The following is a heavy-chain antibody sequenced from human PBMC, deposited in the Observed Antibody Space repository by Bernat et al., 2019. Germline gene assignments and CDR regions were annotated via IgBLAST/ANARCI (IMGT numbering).Heavy chain of an antibody. D-gene: IGHD5-12*01. CDR3: AKDKLQWLRVGNWFDP. J-gene: IGHJ5*02. CDR2: ISSSSSYI. CDR1: GFTFSSYS. Sequence: EVQLVESGGGLVQPGGSLRLSCAASGFTFSSYSMNWVRQAPGKGLEWVSYISSSSSYIYYADSVKGRFTISRDNSKNTLYLQMNSLRAEDTAVYYCAKDKLQWLRVGNWFDPWGQGTLVTVSS. V-gene: IGHV3-48*01.